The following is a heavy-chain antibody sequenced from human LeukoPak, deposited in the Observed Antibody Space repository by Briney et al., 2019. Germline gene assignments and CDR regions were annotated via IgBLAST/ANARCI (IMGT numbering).Heavy chain of an antibody. V-gene: IGHV4-39*07. Sequence: SETLSLTCTVSGGSISSNSYYRGWIRQPPGKGLEWIGSIYYSGSTYFNPSLKSRVTISVDTSKNQFSLKLSSVTAADTAVYYCARVNYGGYFDYWGQGTLVAVSS. CDR3: ARVNYGGYFDY. CDR1: GGSISSNSYY. J-gene: IGHJ4*02. D-gene: IGHD4-11*01. CDR2: IYYSGST.